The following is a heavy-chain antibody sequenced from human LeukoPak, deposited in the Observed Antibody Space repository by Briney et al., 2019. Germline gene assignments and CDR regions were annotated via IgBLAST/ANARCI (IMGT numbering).Heavy chain of an antibody. CDR1: GFTFSDHY. D-gene: IGHD4-17*01. V-gene: IGHV3-11*06. CDR2: ISSSSSYT. Sequence: GGSLRLSRAASGFTFSDHYMSWIRQAPGKGLEWVSYISSSSSYTNYADSVKGRFTISRDNAKNSLFLQMNSLRAEDTAVYYCASNVTTTPITTGGAFNIWGQGTMVTVSS. J-gene: IGHJ3*02. CDR3: ASNVTTTPITTGGAFNI.